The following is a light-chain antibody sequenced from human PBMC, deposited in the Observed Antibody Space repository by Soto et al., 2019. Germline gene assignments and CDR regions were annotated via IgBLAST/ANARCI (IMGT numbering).Light chain of an antibody. Sequence: EIVLTQSPGTLSVSPRVRATLSYRASQSFSSSYLAWYRQKPGQAPSHLIYGTSSRATGTPDRFSGSGSGTGVLFTISRLEPEDSAIFFRQRYGSWTFGQGTKVDIK. V-gene: IGKV3-20*01. CDR1: QSFSSSY. CDR3: QRYGSWT. CDR2: GTS. J-gene: IGKJ1*01.